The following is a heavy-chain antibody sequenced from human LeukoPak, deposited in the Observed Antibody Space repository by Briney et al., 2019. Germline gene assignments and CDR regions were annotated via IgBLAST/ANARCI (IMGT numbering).Heavy chain of an antibody. CDR2: IIPIFGTA. D-gene: IGHD3-22*01. J-gene: IGHJ4*02. CDR1: GGTFSSYA. Sequence: SVKVSCKASGGTFSSYAISWVRQAPAQGLEWMGGIIPIFGTANYAQKFQGRVTITADESTSTAYMELSSLRSEDTAVYYCATADYYDSSGYYTYYFDYWGQGTLVTVSS. V-gene: IGHV1-69*13. CDR3: ATADYYDSSGYYTYYFDY.